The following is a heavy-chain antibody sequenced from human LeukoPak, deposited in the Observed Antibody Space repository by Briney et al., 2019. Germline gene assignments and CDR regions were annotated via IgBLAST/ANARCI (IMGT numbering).Heavy chain of an antibody. J-gene: IGHJ4*02. CDR2: ISYDGSNK. Sequence: PGRSLRLSCAASGFTFSSYAMHWARQAPGKGLEWVADISYDGSNKYYADSVKGRLTISRDNSKSTLYLQMSSLRAEDTAVYYCARVGYSDESIDYWGQGTLVTVSS. V-gene: IGHV3-30-3*01. CDR1: GFTFSSYA. CDR3: ARVGYSDESIDY. D-gene: IGHD4-17*01.